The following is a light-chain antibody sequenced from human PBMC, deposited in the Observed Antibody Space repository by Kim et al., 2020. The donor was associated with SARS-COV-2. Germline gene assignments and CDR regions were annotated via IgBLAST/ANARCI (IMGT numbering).Light chain of an antibody. V-gene: IGLV2-14*03. CDR1: NSDVGAYNY. CDR2: DVT. J-gene: IGLJ3*02. CDR3: SSYTTSFTLV. Sequence: GQSITISCHGTNSDVGAYNYVSWYQQHPGKAPKFILFDVTDRPSGVSNRFSGSKSGKTASLTISNLQAEDEADYYCSSYTTSFTLVFGGGTKVTVL.